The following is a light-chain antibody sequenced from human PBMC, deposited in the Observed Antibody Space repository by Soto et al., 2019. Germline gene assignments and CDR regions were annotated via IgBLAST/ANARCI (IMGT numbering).Light chain of an antibody. CDR1: SSDVGIYNY. V-gene: IGLV2-14*01. Sequence: QSVLTQPASVSGSAGQSIAISCTGSSSDVGIYNYVSWYQQHPGKVPKLIIYEVTSRPSGVSIRFSGSKSGNTASLTISGTQREDAADYYCSAYTTSSTRGFGTGTKVTVL. J-gene: IGLJ1*01. CDR3: SAYTTSSTRG. CDR2: EVT.